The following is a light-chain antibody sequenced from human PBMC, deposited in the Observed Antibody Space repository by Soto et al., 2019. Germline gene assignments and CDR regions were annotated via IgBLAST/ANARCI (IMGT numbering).Light chain of an antibody. J-gene: IGKJ4*01. CDR2: AAS. Sequence: DIQITQSQSSLSASIGDRVTIACRASQYINTYLNWYQQKPGKAPKLLIYAASSLQSGVPSRLSGSGSGTDFTLIITSLQPEDFAPYSCPQSYSAPITFGGGGKVDVK. CDR3: PQSYSAPIT. CDR1: QYINTY. V-gene: IGKV1-39*01.